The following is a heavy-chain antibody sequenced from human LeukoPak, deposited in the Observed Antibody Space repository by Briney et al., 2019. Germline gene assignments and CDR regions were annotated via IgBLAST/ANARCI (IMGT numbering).Heavy chain of an antibody. CDR3: AKGAAYSTTGRPYYFDY. CDR2: ISWNSVGI. V-gene: IGHV3-9*01. CDR1: GFFDDYV. Sequence: GGSLRLSCAASGFFDDYVMYWVRQAPGKGLEWVSSISWNSVGIDYADSVKGRFTISRDDAANSLHLQMSSLRADDTAVYYCAKGAAYSTTGRPYYFDYWGQGILVTVSS. D-gene: IGHD2/OR15-2a*01. J-gene: IGHJ4*02.